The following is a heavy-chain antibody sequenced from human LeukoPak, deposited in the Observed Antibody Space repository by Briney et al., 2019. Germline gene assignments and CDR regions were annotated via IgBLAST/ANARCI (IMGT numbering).Heavy chain of an antibody. CDR2: IYYSGST. Sequence: PSETLSLTCTVSGGSISSSIDYWGWIRQPPGKGLEWIGSIYYSGSTYYDPSLKSRATISADTSKNQFSLKLSAVTAADTAFYYCARRKSAVGANSAFDIWGQGTMVTVSS. J-gene: IGHJ3*02. D-gene: IGHD1-26*01. CDR3: ARRKSAVGANSAFDI. CDR1: GGSISSSIDY. V-gene: IGHV4-39*01.